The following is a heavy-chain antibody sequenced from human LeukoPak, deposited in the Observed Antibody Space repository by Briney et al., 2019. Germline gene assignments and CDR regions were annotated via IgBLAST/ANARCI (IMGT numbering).Heavy chain of an antibody. CDR2: ISSSSSYI. Sequence: GGSLRLSCAASGFTFSSYSMNWVRQAPGKGLEWVSSISSSSSYIYYADSVKGRFTISRDNAKNSLYLQMNSLRAEDTAVYYCARKYCSGGSCYSDAFDIWGQGTTVTVSS. CDR3: ARKYCSGGSCYSDAFDI. V-gene: IGHV3-21*01. J-gene: IGHJ3*02. CDR1: GFTFSSYS. D-gene: IGHD2-15*01.